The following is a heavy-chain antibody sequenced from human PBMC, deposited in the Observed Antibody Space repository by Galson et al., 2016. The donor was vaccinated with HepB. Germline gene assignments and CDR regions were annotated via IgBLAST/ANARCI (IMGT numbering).Heavy chain of an antibody. D-gene: IGHD2-21*02. CDR1: GYTFTGYY. CDR2: INPNSGGT. J-gene: IGHJ4*02. V-gene: IGHV1-2*02. CDR3: ASWQVTDTIFDY. Sequence: SVKVSCKASGYTFTGYYMHWVRQAPGQGLEWMGWINPNSGGTNYAQKFQGRVTMTRDTSISTAYMELRRLRSDDTAVYYCASWQVTDTIFDYWGQGTLVTVSS.